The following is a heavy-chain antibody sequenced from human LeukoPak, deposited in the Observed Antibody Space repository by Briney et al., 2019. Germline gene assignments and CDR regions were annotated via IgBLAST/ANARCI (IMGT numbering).Heavy chain of an antibody. J-gene: IGHJ6*02. CDR3: ARNKAITAFFGMDV. CDR2: IAYGGTYT. CDR1: GFTFSDYA. D-gene: IGHD2/OR15-2a*01. Sequence: GGSLRLSCAASGFTFSDYATHWVRQAPGKGLEWVAVIAYGGTYTHHADSLKGRFTISRDNSRDTLYLQINSLRPEDTALYYCARNKAITAFFGMDVWGQRTTIIVSS. V-gene: IGHV3-30*03.